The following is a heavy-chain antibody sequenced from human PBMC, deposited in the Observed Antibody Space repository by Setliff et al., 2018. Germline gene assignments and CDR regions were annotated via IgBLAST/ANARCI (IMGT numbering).Heavy chain of an antibody. J-gene: IGHJ4*02. CDR1: GYTLTELS. CDR2: FDPEDEET. D-gene: IGHD3-22*01. Sequence: GASVKVSCKVSGYTLTELSRHWVRQAPGKGLEWMGGFDPEDEETVYAQKFQGRVTMTEDTSTDTAYMELSSLRSEDTAVYYCAADYYDSSGYGYWGQGTLVTVSS. V-gene: IGHV1-24*01. CDR3: AADYYDSSGYGY.